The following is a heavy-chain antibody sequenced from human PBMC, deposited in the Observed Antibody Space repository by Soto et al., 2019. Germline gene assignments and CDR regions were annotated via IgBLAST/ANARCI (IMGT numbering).Heavy chain of an antibody. J-gene: IGHJ4*02. CDR3: ARDTREYSYGYSFDY. D-gene: IGHD5-18*01. Sequence: SLKVSCKASGGTFSSYAISWVRQAPGQGLEWMGGIIPIFGTANYAQKFQGRVTITADESTSTAYMELSSLRSEDTAVYYCARDTREYSYGYSFDYWGQGTLVTVSS. CDR1: GGTFSSYA. CDR2: IIPIFGTA. V-gene: IGHV1-69*13.